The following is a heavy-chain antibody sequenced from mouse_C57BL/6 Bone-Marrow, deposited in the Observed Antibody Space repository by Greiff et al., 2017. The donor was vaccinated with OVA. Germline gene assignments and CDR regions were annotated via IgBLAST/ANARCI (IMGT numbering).Heavy chain of an antibody. V-gene: IGHV1-42*01. J-gene: IGHJ2*01. CDR1: GYSFTGYY. D-gene: IGHD1-1*01. CDR2: INPSTGGT. CDR3: ARGDYYDY. Sequence: VQLQQSGPELVKPGASVKISCTASGYSFTGYYMNWVKQSPEKSLEWIGEINPSTGGTTYNQKFKAKATLTVDKSSSTDYLQLKSLTSEDSAVYYCARGDYYDYWGQGTTLTVSS.